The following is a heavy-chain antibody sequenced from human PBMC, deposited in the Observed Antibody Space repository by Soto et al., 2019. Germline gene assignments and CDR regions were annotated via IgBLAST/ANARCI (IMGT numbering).Heavy chain of an antibody. CDR1: GGSISSGGYY. Sequence: VQLQASGPGLVKPSQTLSLTCSVSGGSISSGGYYWSWIRQRPGTGLEWIGDLNYSGTTYYNPSLQRRITMSIDTSKNQFSLRLSSVTAADTAVYYCARAGVVATVRFTFDFWGRGTLVTVSS. CDR3: ARAGVVATVRFTFDF. D-gene: IGHD5-12*01. J-gene: IGHJ4*02. V-gene: IGHV4-31*02. CDR2: LNYSGTT.